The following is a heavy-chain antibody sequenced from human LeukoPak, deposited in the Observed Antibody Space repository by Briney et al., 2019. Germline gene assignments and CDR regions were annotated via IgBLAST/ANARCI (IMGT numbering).Heavy chain of an antibody. CDR3: ARENRGSSGWYSSNWFDP. J-gene: IGHJ5*02. CDR2: IIPIFGTA. V-gene: IGHV1-69*13. Sequence: SVKVSCKASGGTFSSYAISWVRQAPGQGLEWMGGIIPIFGTANYAQKFQGRVTITADESTSTAYMELSSLRSDDTAVYYCARENRGSSGWYSSNWFDPWAREPWSPSPQ. D-gene: IGHD6-19*01. CDR1: GGTFSSYA.